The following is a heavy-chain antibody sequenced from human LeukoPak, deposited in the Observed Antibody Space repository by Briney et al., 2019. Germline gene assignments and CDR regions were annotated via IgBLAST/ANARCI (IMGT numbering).Heavy chain of an antibody. J-gene: IGHJ5*02. V-gene: IGHV3-7*03. D-gene: IGHD5-18*01. CDR1: GLTVSNHW. Sequence: PGGSLRLSCVASGLTVSNHWMSWVRQAPGKGLEWVANIREERGQEYYVDSVKGRFTISKNSAKNSLYLQMNTLRVEDTVMYYCASLDTAKQPLANHWGQGTLVTVSP. CDR3: ASLDTAKQPLANH. CDR2: IREERGQE.